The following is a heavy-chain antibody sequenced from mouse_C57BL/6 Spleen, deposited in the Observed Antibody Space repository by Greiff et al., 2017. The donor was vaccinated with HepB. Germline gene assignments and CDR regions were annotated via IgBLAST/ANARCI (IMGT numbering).Heavy chain of an antibody. D-gene: IGHD2-3*01. V-gene: IGHV1-64*01. J-gene: IGHJ2*01. CDR3: ARSDGYYED. CDR1: GYTFTDYA. Sequence: QVQLKQSGPELVRPGVSVKISCKGSGYTFTDYAMHWVKQRPGQGLEWIGMIHPNSGSTNYNEKFKSKATLTVDKSSSTAYMQLSSLTSEDSAVYYCARSDGYYEDWGQGTTLTVSS. CDR2: IHPNSGST.